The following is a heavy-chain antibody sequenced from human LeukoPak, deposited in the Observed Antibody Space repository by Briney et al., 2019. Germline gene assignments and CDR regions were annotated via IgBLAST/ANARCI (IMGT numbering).Heavy chain of an antibody. D-gene: IGHD2-15*01. CDR2: ISRTSSYI. CDR1: GFTFSSYN. J-gene: IGHJ4*02. CDR3: ARVLETYCRGGSCYSGLDY. Sequence: GGSLRLSCAASGFTFSSYNMNWVRQAPGKGLEWVSSISRTSSYIYYADSVKGRFTISRDNAQNSLYLQMNSLRVEDTAVYYCARVLETYCRGGSCYSGLDYWGQGTLVTVSS. V-gene: IGHV3-21*01.